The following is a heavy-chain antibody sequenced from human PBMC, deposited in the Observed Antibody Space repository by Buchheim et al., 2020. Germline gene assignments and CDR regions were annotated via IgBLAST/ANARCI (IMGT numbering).Heavy chain of an antibody. V-gene: IGHV1-46*03. CDR1: GYTFISYY. CDR3: ARDRLARYGMDV. J-gene: IGHJ6*02. D-gene: IGHD3-9*01. CDR2: INPSGGST. Sequence: QVQLVQSGAEVRKPGASVKVSCKASGYTFISYYMHWVRQAPGQGLEWMGIINPSGGSTSYAQKFQGRVTMTRDTSTSTAYMDLSRLRSEDTAVYYCARDRLARYGMDVWGQGTT.